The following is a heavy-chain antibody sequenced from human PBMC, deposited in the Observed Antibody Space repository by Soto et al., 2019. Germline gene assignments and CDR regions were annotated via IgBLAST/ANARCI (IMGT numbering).Heavy chain of an antibody. CDR3: TTDSADIVVVPATFGMEV. J-gene: IGHJ6*02. CDR2: IKSITDGGTT. V-gene: IGHV3-15*01. D-gene: IGHD2-2*01. Sequence: LRLSCAASGITFSNAWMTWVRQAPGKGLEWVGRIKSITDGGTTDYAAPVKGRFTISRDDSKDTLYLQMNNLRTEDTAVYHCTTDSADIVVVPATFGMEVWGQGTTVTVSS. CDR1: GITFSNAW.